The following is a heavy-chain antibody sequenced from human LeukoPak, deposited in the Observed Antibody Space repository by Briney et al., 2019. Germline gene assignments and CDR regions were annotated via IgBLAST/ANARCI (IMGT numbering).Heavy chain of an antibody. D-gene: IGHD3-9*01. J-gene: IGHJ4*02. CDR2: INHSGST. Sequence: SETLSLTCAVYGGSFSGYYWSWIRQPPGKGLEWIGEINHSGSTNYNPSLKSRVTISVDTSKNQFSLKLSSVTAADTAVYYCARGDILTGYSYWGQGTLVTVSS. CDR3: ARGDILTGYSY. CDR1: GGSFSGYY. V-gene: IGHV4-34*01.